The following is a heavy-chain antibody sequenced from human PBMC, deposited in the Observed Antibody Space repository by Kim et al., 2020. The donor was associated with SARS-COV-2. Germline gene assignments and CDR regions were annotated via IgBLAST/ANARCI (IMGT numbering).Heavy chain of an antibody. Sequence: YDSPSHTRQVTISGDTSQNQFSLRLSSVTAADTAVYYCARLFTIGYAFDIWGQGTMVTVSS. V-gene: IGHV4-39*01. D-gene: IGHD1-1*01. J-gene: IGHJ3*02. CDR3: ARLFTIGYAFDI.